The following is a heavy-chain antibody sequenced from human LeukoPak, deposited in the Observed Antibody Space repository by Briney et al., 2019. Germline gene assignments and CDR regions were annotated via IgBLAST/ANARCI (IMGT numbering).Heavy chain of an antibody. Sequence: ASVKVSCKASGYTFTSYGISWVRQAPGQGLEWMGWISAYNGNTNYAQKLQGRVTMTTDTSTSTAYMELRSLRSDDTAVYYCARDRRFLVGARSFDYWGQGTLVTVSS. CDR1: GYTFTSYG. V-gene: IGHV1-18*01. CDR3: ARDRRFLVGARSFDY. D-gene: IGHD1-26*01. J-gene: IGHJ4*02. CDR2: ISAYNGNT.